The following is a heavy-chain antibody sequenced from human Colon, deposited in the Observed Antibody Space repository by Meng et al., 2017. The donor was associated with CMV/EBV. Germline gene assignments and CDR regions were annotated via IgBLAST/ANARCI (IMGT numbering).Heavy chain of an antibody. Sequence: TFKNYSVSWVRQAPGQGLEWMGEIIPLSGSTNYAQKFQGRVTITTDDSATTAYMELSSLRLDDTAVYHCVTDRGLVPAAYLNWFDPWGQGTLVTVSS. CDR1: TFKNYS. CDR2: IIPLSGST. D-gene: IGHD2-2*01. CDR3: VTDRGLVPAAYLNWFDP. V-gene: IGHV1-69*05. J-gene: IGHJ5*02.